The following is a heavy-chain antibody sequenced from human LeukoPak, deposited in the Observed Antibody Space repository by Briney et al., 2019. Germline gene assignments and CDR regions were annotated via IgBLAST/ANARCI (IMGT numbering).Heavy chain of an antibody. CDR3: ASGAPQSTYGSGYQIFDY. V-gene: IGHV4-59*07. Sequence: SDTLSLTCTVSGGSISSYYWSWIRQPPGKGREWIGYIYYSGSTNYNPSLKSRVTISVDTSKNQFSLKLSSVTAADTAVYYCASGAPQSTYGSGYQIFDYWGQGTLVTVSS. CDR2: IYYSGST. J-gene: IGHJ4*02. CDR1: GGSISSYY. D-gene: IGHD3-10*01.